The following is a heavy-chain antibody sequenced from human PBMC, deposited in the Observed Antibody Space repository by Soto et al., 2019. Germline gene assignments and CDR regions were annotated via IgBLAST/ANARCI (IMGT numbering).Heavy chain of an antibody. CDR1: GFTFSSYW. CDR3: ARDWAIFGVVTPVMDV. Sequence: GGSLRLSCAASGFTFSSYWMSWVRQAPGKGLEWVANIKQDGSGKYYVDSVKGRFTIPRDNAKNSLYLQMNSLRAGDTAVYYCARDWAIFGVVTPVMDVWGQGTTVTVSS. D-gene: IGHD3-3*01. J-gene: IGHJ6*02. V-gene: IGHV3-7*01. CDR2: IKQDGSGK.